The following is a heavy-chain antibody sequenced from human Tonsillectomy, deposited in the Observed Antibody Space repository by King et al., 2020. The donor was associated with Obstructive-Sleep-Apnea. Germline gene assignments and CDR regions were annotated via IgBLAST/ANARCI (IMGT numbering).Heavy chain of an antibody. V-gene: IGHV3-30*02. CDR2: IRYDGSNK. J-gene: IGHJ6*02. D-gene: IGHD1-26*01. CDR3: AKDDPGSYYTYYYYYGMDV. Sequence: VQLVESGGGVVQPGGSLRLSCAASGFTFSSYGMHWVRQAPGKGLEWVAFIRYDGSNKYYADSVKGRFTISRDNSKNTLYLQMNSLRAEDTAVYYCAKDDPGSYYTYYYYYGMDVWGQGTTVTVSS. CDR1: GFTFSSYG.